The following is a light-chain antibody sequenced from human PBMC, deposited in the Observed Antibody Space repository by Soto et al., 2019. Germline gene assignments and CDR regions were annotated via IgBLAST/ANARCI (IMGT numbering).Light chain of an antibody. CDR1: QSISIW. CDR2: KAS. CDR3: QQYSTYTPRT. Sequence: DLQMTQSPSTLSAPLRDRVTITCRASQSISIWLAWYQQKPGKAPKILIYKASSLESGVPSRFSGSGSGTEFTLTISSLQPDDFATYYCQQYSTYTPRTFGQGTKVDIK. V-gene: IGKV1-5*03. J-gene: IGKJ1*01.